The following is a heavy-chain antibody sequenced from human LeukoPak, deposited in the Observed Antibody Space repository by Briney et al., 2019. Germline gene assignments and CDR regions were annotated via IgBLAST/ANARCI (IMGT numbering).Heavy chain of an antibody. J-gene: IGHJ4*02. CDR3: ARDQGFAMATTAERGLFDY. D-gene: IGHD5-24*01. CDR2: IRYDGSNK. Sequence: GGSLRLSCAASGFTFSSYGMHWVRQAPGKGLEWVAFIRYDGSNKYYADSVKGRFTISRDNSKNTLYLQMNSLRAEDTAVYYCARDQGFAMATTAERGLFDYWGQGTLVTVSS. CDR1: GFTFSSYG. V-gene: IGHV3-30*02.